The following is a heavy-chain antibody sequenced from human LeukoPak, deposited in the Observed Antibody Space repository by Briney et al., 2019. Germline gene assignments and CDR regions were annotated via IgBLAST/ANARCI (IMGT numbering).Heavy chain of an antibody. CDR2: IYHSGST. V-gene: IGHV4-4*02. CDR3: ATSTVMNHYCFDY. D-gene: IGHD1-14*01. CDR1: GFTFSTYG. Sequence: SGGSLRLSCAASGFTFSTYGMHWVRQAPGKGLEWIGEIYHSGSTNYNPSLKSRITLSIDKSKNQFSLNLNSVTAADTAVYYCATSTVMNHYCFDYWAQGTLVTVSS. J-gene: IGHJ4*02.